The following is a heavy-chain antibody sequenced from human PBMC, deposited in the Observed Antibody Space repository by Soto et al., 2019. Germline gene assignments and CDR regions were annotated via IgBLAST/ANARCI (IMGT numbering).Heavy chain of an antibody. CDR1: CGSISSYY. V-gene: IGHV4-59*08. J-gene: IGHJ4*02. D-gene: IGHD1-26*01. CDR3: ARHSGVSGTLSYYFDH. Sequence: SETLSLTCTVSCGSISSYYWSWIRQPPGKGLEWIGYIYYSGSTNYNPSLKSRVTISVDTSKNQFSLKLSSVTAADTAVYYCARHSGVSGTLSYYFDHWGQGTLVTVS. CDR2: IYYSGST.